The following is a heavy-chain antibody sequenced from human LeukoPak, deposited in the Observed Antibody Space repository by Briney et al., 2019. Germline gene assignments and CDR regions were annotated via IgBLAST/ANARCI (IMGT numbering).Heavy chain of an antibody. D-gene: IGHD6-13*01. Sequence: GGSLRLSCAASGFTFSSYSMNWVRQAPGKGLEWVANIKQDGSEKYYVDSVKGRFTISRDNAKNSLYLQMNSLRAEDTAVYYCARSPYSSSWYPTEYFQHWGQGTLVTVSS. CDR2: IKQDGSEK. CDR3: ARSPYSSSWYPTEYFQH. V-gene: IGHV3-7*01. CDR1: GFTFSSYS. J-gene: IGHJ1*01.